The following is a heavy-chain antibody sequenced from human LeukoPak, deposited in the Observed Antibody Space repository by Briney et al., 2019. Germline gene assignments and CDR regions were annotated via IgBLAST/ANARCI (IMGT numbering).Heavy chain of an antibody. J-gene: IGHJ4*02. CDR2: ISSSGSTI. CDR3: AWFGELAHFFDY. Sequence: GGSLRLSCAASGFTFSDYYMSWIRQAPGKGLEWVSYISSSGSTIYYADSVKGRFTISRDNAKNSLYLQMNSLRAVDTAVYYCAWFGELAHFFDYWGQGTLVTVSS. D-gene: IGHD3-10*01. CDR1: GFTFSDYY. V-gene: IGHV3-11*01.